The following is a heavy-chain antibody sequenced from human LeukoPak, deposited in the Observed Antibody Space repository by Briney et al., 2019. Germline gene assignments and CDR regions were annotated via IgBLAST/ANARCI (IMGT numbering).Heavy chain of an antibody. CDR1: GGSISSHY. CDR3: ARWLGEWGPTNWFDP. V-gene: IGHV4-59*11. D-gene: IGHD3-10*01. CDR2: IYYSGST. Sequence: SETLSLTCTVSGGSISSHYWSWIRQPPGKGLEWIGYIYYSGSTNYNPSLKSRVTISVDTSKNQFSLKLSSVTAADTAVYYCARWLGEWGPTNWFDPWGQGTLVTVSS. J-gene: IGHJ5*02.